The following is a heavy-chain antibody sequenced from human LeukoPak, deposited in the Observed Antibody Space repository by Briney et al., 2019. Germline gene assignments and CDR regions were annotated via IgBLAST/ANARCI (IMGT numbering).Heavy chain of an antibody. J-gene: IGHJ4*02. V-gene: IGHV3-74*01. Sequence: GGSLRLSCAASGFTFSSHWMHWVRQAPGKGLVWVSRITGDGSSTDYADSVKGRFTISRDNAKNTLYLQMNSLRAEDTAVYYCTGELASGLWGQGTLVTVSS. CDR2: ITGDGSST. CDR3: TGELASGL. CDR1: GFTFSSHW. D-gene: IGHD3-3*02.